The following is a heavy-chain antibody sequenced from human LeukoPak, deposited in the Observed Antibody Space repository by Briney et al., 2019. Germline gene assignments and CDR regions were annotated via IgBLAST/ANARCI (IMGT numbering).Heavy chain of an antibody. Sequence: PGRPLRLSCAASGFTFSSYAMHWVRQAPGKGLEWVAVISYDGSNKYYADSVKGRFTISRDNSKNTLYLQMNSLRAEDTAVYYCARESRYYFDYWGQGTLVTVSS. CDR3: ARESRYYFDY. D-gene: IGHD6-13*01. CDR2: ISYDGSNK. J-gene: IGHJ4*02. CDR1: GFTFSSYA. V-gene: IGHV3-30*04.